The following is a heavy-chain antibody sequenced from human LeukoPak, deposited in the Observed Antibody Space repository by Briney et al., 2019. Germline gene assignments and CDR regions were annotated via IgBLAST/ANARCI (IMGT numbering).Heavy chain of an antibody. Sequence: GGSLRLSCAASGFTFNIYAMSWVRQAPGKGLEWVSAISGSGGSTYYADSVKGRFTISRDNSKNTLHLQMNSLRAEDTAVYYCAKTLRISYYFDYWGQGALVTVSS. V-gene: IGHV3-23*01. J-gene: IGHJ4*02. CDR3: AKTLRISYYFDY. CDR1: GFTFNIYA. D-gene: IGHD3-3*01. CDR2: ISGSGGST.